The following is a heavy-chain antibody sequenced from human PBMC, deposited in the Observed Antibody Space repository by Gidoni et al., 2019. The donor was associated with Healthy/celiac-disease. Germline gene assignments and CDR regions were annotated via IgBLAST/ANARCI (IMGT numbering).Heavy chain of an antibody. Sequence: QVQLVQSGAEVKKPGSSVKVSCKASGGTFSSYTISWVRQAPGQGLEWMGRIIPILGRANYAQKFQGRVTITADKSTSTADMELSSLRSEDTAVYYCASRVGSYCSGGSCYSSDAFDIWGQGTMVTVSS. J-gene: IGHJ3*02. CDR3: ASRVGSYCSGGSCYSSDAFDI. CDR2: IIPILGRA. D-gene: IGHD2-15*01. CDR1: GGTFSSYT. V-gene: IGHV1-69*02.